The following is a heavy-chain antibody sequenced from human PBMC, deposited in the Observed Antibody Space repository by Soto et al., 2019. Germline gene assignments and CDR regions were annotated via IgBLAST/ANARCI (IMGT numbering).Heavy chain of an antibody. Sequence: ASVKVSCKAAGYTFTSYYMHWARQAPGQGLEWMGWINAGNGNTKYSQKFQGRVTITRDTSASTAYMELSSLRSEDTAVYYCARDETPNWFDPWGQGTLVTVSS. J-gene: IGHJ5*02. CDR3: ARDETPNWFDP. V-gene: IGHV1-3*01. CDR2: INAGNGNT. CDR1: GYTFTSYY.